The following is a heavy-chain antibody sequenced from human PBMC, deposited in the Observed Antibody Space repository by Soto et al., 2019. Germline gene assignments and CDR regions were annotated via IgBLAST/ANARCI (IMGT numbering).Heavy chain of an antibody. CDR2: VSYHGSDK. D-gene: IGHD2-2*01. J-gene: IGHJ3*01. CDR1: GFIFSDYG. V-gene: IGHV3-30*18. Sequence: QVQLVESGGGVVQPGRSLRLSCVVSGFIFSDYGMHWVRQAPGKGLEWVAAVSYHGSDKYYADSVKGRFTVSRDNSDNTLYLQMSSLRAEDTAMYYCSKIPCRQYCSITPTDFGEWGEGTMVTVSP. CDR3: SKIPCRQYCSITPTDFGE.